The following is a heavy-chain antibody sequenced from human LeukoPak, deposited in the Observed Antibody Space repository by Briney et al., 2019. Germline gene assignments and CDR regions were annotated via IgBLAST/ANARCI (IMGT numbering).Heavy chain of an antibody. CDR2: IIPIFGTA. CDR3: ARVRSGWDGDAFDI. CDR1: GGTFSSYA. V-gene: IGHV1-69*05. Sequence: GSSVKVSCKASGGTFSSYAISWVRQAPGQGLEWMGGIIPIFGTANYAQKFQGRVTITTDESTSTAYMELSSLRSEDTAVYYCARVRSGWDGDAFDIWGQGTMVTVSS. D-gene: IGHD6-19*01. J-gene: IGHJ3*02.